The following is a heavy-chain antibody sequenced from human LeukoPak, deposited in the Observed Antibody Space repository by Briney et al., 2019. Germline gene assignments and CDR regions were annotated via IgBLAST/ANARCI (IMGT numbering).Heavy chain of an antibody. V-gene: IGHV4-39*07. CDR1: GGSISTSNYY. J-gene: IGHJ4*02. D-gene: IGHD2-21*02. CDR2: IFYSGST. Sequence: SETLSLTCTVSGGSISTSNYYWGWIRQPPGKGLEWIGNIFYSGSTYYSPSLKSRVTISVDTPKNQFSLKLSSVTAADTAVYYCARDNNCGGDCGNGLIDYWGQGTLVTVSS. CDR3: ARDNNCGGDCGNGLIDY.